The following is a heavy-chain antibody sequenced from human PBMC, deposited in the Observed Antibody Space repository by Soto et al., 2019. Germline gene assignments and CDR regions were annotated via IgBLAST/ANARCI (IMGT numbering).Heavy chain of an antibody. V-gene: IGHV1-46*01. CDR3: ARYLFAANY. J-gene: IGHJ4*02. D-gene: IGHD2-15*01. CDR1: GYTFISSY. CDR2: INPNGGST. Sequence: QVQLVQSGAEVKKPGASVKLSCKASGYTFISSYVHWVRQAPGQGLEWVAIINPNGGSTNYAQEFQGRVTVTRDKSTSTVFMELSSLHSDDTAVYYCARYLFAANYWGQGTLVTVSS.